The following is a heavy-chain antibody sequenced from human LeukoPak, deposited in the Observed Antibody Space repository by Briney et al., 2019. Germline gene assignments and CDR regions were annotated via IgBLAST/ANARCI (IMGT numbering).Heavy chain of an antibody. CDR2: ITSDGGTT. V-gene: IGHV3-64*01. CDR3: ARDLTGAGDY. Sequence: QPGGSLRLSCAASGFTFSYYAMHWVRQAPGKGLEYVSSITSDGGTTYYANSVKGRFTISRDNSKNTLYLQMGSLRADDMAVYYCARDLTGAGDYWGQGTLATVSS. CDR1: GFTFSYYA. J-gene: IGHJ4*02. D-gene: IGHD7-27*01.